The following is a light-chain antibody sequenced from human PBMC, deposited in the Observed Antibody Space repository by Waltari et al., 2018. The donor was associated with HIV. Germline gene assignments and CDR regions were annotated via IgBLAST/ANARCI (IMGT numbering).Light chain of an antibody. CDR3: AGWDDSVDGPV. V-gene: IGLV1-44*01. CDR1: SSNIGSNA. CDR2: SDN. J-gene: IGLJ3*02. Sequence: QSVLTQPPSASGTPGQRVTISCSGGSSNIGSNAVSWYQQLPGTAPKLLIYSDNQRPSGVPDRFSGSKSGTSASLAISGLQSEDEADYHCAGWDDSVDGPVFGGRTILTVL.